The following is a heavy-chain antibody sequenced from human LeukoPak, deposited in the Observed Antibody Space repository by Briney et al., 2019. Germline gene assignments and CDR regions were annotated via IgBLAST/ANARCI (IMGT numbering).Heavy chain of an antibody. CDR2: IYYSGST. CDR1: GGSISSYY. Sequence: SETLSLTCTVSGGSISSYYWSWIRQPPGKGLEWIGYIYYSGSTNYNPSLKSRVTISVDTSKNQFSLKLSSVTAADTAVYYCARLTEPDSSGYFFDYWGQGTLVTVSS. CDR3: ARLTEPDSSGYFFDY. J-gene: IGHJ4*02. V-gene: IGHV4-59*01. D-gene: IGHD3-22*01.